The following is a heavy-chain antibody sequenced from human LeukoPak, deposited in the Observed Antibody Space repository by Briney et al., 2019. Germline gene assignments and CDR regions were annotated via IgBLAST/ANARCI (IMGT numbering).Heavy chain of an antibody. CDR2: ISYDGSNK. D-gene: IGHD2-2*01. CDR3: ARGGAGQLPSSYLQ. J-gene: IGHJ4*02. V-gene: IGHV3-30-3*01. CDR1: GFTFSSYA. Sequence: PGGSLRLSCAASGFTFSSYAMHWVRQAPGKGLEWVAVISYDGSNKYYADSVKGRFTISRDNSKNTLYLQMNSLRAEDTAVYYCARGGAGQLPSSYLQWGQGALVTVSS.